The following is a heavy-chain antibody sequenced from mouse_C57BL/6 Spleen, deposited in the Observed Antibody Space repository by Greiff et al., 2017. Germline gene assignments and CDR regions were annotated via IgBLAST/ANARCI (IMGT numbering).Heavy chain of an antibody. CDR1: GYTFTSYW. CDR3: AWDCDRSEFAY. D-gene: IGHD3-2*01. J-gene: IGHJ2*01. V-gene: IGHV1-52*01. CDR2: IDPSDSYT. Sequence: QVQLQQPGAELVRPGSSVKLSCKASGYTFTSYWMHWVKQRPIQGLEWIGNIDPSDSYTHYNQKFKDKATLTVDTSSSTAYMQLSSLTSEDSAVYCGAWDCDRSEFAYWGQGTTVTVS.